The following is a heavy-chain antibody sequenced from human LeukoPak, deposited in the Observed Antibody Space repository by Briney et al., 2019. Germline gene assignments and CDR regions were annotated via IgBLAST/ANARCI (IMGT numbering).Heavy chain of an antibody. CDR1: GGSISSSSYY. V-gene: IGHV4-39*07. Sequence: PSETLSLTCTVSGGSISSSSYYWGWIRQPPGKGLEWIGSIYYSGSTYYNPSLKSRVTISVDTSKNQFSLKLSSVTAADTAVYYCARGGGGAAVFLVGFDYWGQGTLVTVSS. D-gene: IGHD6-13*01. CDR2: IYYSGST. J-gene: IGHJ4*02. CDR3: ARGGGGAAVFLVGFDY.